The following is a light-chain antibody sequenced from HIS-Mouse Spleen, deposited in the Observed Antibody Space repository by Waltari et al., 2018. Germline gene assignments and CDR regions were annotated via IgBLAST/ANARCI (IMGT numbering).Light chain of an antibody. CDR2: AAS. CDR1: QGISSY. J-gene: IGKJ2*01. V-gene: IGKV1-8*01. Sequence: AIRMTQSPSSFSASPGDRATITCRASQGISSYLAWYQQKPGKAPKLLIYAASTLQSGVPSRFSGSGSGTDFTLTISCLQSEDFATYYCQQYYSYPYTFGQGTKLEIK. CDR3: QQYYSYPYT.